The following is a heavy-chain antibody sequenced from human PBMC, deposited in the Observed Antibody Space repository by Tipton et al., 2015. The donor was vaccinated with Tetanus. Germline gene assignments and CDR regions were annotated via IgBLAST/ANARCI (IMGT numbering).Heavy chain of an antibody. Sequence: TLSLTCTVSGGSISSYFWSWIRQPPGKGLEWIGYIYYCGSTNYNPSLKSRVTISVDASKNQFSLKLSSVAAADTAVYYCARATMVRGVLYMDVWGQGTTVTVSS. CDR3: ARATMVRGVLYMDV. CDR2: IYYCGST. CDR1: GGSISSYF. D-gene: IGHD3-10*01. V-gene: IGHV4-59*08. J-gene: IGHJ6*02.